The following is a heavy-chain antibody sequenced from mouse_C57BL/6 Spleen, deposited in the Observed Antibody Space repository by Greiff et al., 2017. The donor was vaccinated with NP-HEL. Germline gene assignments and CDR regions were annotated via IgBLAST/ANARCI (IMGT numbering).Heavy chain of an antibody. D-gene: IGHD1-1*01. V-gene: IGHV1-15*01. J-gene: IGHJ4*01. Sequence: VNVVESGAELVRPGASVTLSCKASGYTFTDYEMHWVKQTPVHGLEWIGAIDPETGGTAYNQKFKGKAILTADKSSSTAYMELRSMTSEDSAVYYCTRRELITTVVDAMDYWGQGTSVTVSS. CDR1: GYTFTDYE. CDR3: TRRELITTVVDAMDY. CDR2: IDPETGGT.